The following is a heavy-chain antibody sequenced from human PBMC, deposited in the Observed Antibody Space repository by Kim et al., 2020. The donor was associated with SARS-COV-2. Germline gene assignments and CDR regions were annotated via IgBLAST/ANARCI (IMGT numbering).Heavy chain of an antibody. D-gene: IGHD3-9*01. J-gene: IGHJ6*03. Sequence: GGSLRLSCAASGFTFSSYWMSWVRQAPGKGLEWVVNIKQDGSEKYYVDSVKGRFTISRGNAKNSLYLQMNSLRAEDTAVYYCARGSPYYDILTGFSYMDVWGKGTTVTVSS. CDR2: IKQDGSEK. CDR3: ARGSPYYDILTGFSYMDV. V-gene: IGHV3-7*01. CDR1: GFTFSSYW.